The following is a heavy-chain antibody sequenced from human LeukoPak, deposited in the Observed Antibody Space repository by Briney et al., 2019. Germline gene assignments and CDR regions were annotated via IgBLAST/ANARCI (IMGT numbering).Heavy chain of an antibody. Sequence: GASLKISCKGSGSTFTTSWIDWVRQLPGKGLEGMGISYPGDSDTRYSPSFQGQVTISTDKSINTAYLQWTSLKASDTAMYYCARQLTTLRGFDIWGQGTMVTAS. CDR2: SYPGDSDT. CDR1: GSTFTTSW. D-gene: IGHD4-11*01. CDR3: ARQLTTLRGFDI. J-gene: IGHJ3*02. V-gene: IGHV5-51*01.